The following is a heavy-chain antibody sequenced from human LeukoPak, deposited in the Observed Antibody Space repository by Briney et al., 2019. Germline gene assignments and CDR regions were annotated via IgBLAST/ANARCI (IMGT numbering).Heavy chain of an antibody. CDR2: IRAGGART. V-gene: IGHV3-23*01. CDR3: AKGSAVADIHFDY. J-gene: IGHJ4*02. Sequence: GGSLRLSCAGSGFTFSNYAMSWVRQAPGKGLEWVSSIRAGGARTYYAQSVMGRFTVSRDNSKNTLYLQMNSLRAEDTAVYYCAKGSAVADIHFDYWGQGTLVTVSS. CDR1: GFTFSNYA. D-gene: IGHD6-19*01.